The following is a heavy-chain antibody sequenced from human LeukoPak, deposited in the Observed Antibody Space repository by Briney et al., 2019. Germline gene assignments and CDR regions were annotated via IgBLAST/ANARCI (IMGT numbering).Heavy chain of an antibody. Sequence: GGSLRLSCAASGFAFDDYGMSWVRQAPGKGLEWVSGIYWKGGSTGYADSVKGRFTISRDNAKNSLYLQMNSLRAEDTALYYCARDRDSSGYSNDAFDIWGQGTMVTVSS. D-gene: IGHD3-22*01. CDR2: IYWKGGST. J-gene: IGHJ3*02. CDR3: ARDRDSSGYSNDAFDI. V-gene: IGHV3-20*04. CDR1: GFAFDDYG.